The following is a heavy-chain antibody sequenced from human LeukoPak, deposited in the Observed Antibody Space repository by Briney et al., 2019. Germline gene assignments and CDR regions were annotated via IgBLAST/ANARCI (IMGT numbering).Heavy chain of an antibody. CDR2: INPSGGST. CDR1: GYTFTSYY. CDR3: ATADPVGRAPLDY. Sequence: ASVKVSCKASGYTFTSYYMHWVRQAPGQGLEWMGVINPSGGSTNYAQKFQGRVTMTRDMSTSTVYMELSSLRSEDTAVCYCATADPVGRAPLDYWGQGTLVTVSS. V-gene: IGHV1-46*01. D-gene: IGHD1-26*01. J-gene: IGHJ4*02.